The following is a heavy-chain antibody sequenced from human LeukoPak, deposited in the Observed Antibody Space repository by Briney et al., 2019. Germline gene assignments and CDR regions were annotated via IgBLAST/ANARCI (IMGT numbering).Heavy chain of an antibody. CDR1: GYTFTIYD. CDR2: MNPNSGNT. D-gene: IGHD4-11*01. CDR3: ARGLLSFMRSDYSNYWDNWFDP. J-gene: IGHJ5*02. V-gene: IGHV1-8*03. Sequence: GASVKVSCKASGYTFTIYDINWVRQATGQGPEWMGWMNPNSGNTGYAQRFQGRVTFTRNTSISTAYMELSSLRSEDTAVYYCARGLLSFMRSDYSNYWDNWFDPWGQGTLVTVSS.